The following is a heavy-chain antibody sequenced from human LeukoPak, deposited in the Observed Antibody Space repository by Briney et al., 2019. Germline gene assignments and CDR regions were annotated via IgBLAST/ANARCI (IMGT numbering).Heavy chain of an antibody. J-gene: IGHJ4*02. CDR2: IKAGNGDT. V-gene: IGHV1-3*01. CDR3: ARDDCGDTCYPGGY. CDR1: GYIFTKYV. D-gene: IGHD2-21*01. Sequence: ASVKVSCKASGYIFTKYVVHWVRQAPGQSPEWMGWIKAGNGDTKYSQNFQDRLTITRDPSASTVYMELSSLTSEDTALYYCARDDCGDTCYPGGYWGQGTLVTVYS.